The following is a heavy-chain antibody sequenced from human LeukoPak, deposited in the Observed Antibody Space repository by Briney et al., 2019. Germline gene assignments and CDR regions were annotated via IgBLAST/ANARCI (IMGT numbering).Heavy chain of an antibody. CDR2: IYYSGST. CDR3: ARAEYYDILTGPSYYSDV. D-gene: IGHD3-9*01. J-gene: IGHJ6*03. V-gene: IGHV4-59*08. CDR1: GGSISSYY. Sequence: SETLSLTCTVSGGSISSYYWSWLRQPPGKGLEWVGYIYYSGSTYYNPCLKSRVTISVDTSKNQFSLKLSSVTAADTAVYYCARAEYYDILTGPSYYSDVWGKGTTVTISS.